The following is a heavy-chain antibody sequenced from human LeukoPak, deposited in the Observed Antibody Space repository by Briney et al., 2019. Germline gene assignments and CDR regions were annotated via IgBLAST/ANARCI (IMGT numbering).Heavy chain of an antibody. CDR2: ISSSSSYI. V-gene: IGHV3-21*01. CDR1: GFTFSSYS. J-gene: IGHJ4*02. CDR3: ARGKGSSWYDGESDY. Sequence: PGGSLRLSCAASGFTFSSYSMIWVRQAPGKGLEWVSSISSSSSYIYYADSVKGRFTISRDNAKNSLYLQMNSLRAEDTAVYYCARGKGSSWYDGESDYWGQGTLVTVSS. D-gene: IGHD6-13*01.